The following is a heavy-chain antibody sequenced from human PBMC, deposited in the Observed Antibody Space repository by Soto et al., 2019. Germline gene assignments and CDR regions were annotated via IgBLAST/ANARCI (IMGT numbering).Heavy chain of an antibody. J-gene: IGHJ6*02. CDR3: ARDKRGRRGYYYGMDV. CDR1: GGSISSYY. V-gene: IGHV4-59*01. Sequence: SETLSLTCTVSGGSISSYYWSWIRQPPGKGLEWIGYIYYSGSTNYNPSLKSRVTISVDTSKNQFSLKLSSVTAADTAVYYCARDKRGRRGYYYGMDVWGQGTTVTVSS. CDR2: IYYSGST. D-gene: IGHD3-10*01.